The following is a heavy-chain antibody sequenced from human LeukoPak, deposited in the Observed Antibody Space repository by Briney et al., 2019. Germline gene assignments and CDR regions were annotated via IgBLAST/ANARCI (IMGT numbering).Heavy chain of an antibody. CDR2: ISRRGSTI. V-gene: IGHV3-48*03. J-gene: IGHJ4*02. CDR3: ARDLNLGIYTVPGGY. D-gene: IGHD4-17*01. Sequence: GGSLRLSCAASGFTFSSYEMNWVRQAAGKGLEWVSYISRRGSTIYYADSVKGRFIISRDNAKNSLCLQMNSLRAEDTALYYCARDLNLGIYTVPGGYWGQGTLVTVSS. CDR1: GFTFSSYE.